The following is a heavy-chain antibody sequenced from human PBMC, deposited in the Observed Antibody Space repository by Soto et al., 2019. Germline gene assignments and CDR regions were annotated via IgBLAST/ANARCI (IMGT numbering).Heavy chain of an antibody. Sequence: SETLSLTCTVSGGSISSYYWSWIRQPPGKGLEWIGYIYYSGSTNYNPSLKSRVTISVDTSKNQFSLKLSSVTAADTAVYYCARDEGYYGSGSYGDPYGMDVWGQGTTVTVSS. CDR2: IYYSGST. CDR1: GGSISSYY. V-gene: IGHV4-59*01. D-gene: IGHD3-10*01. J-gene: IGHJ6*02. CDR3: ARDEGYYGSGSYGDPYGMDV.